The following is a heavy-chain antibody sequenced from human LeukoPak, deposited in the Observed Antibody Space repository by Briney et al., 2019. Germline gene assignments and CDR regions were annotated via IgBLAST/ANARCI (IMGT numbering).Heavy chain of an antibody. V-gene: IGHV1-18*04. D-gene: IGHD6-6*01. Sequence: ASVKVSCKASGYTFTGYYMHWVRQAPGQGLEWMGWISAYNGNTNYAQKLQGRVTMTTDTSTSTAYMELRSLRSDDTAVYYCARDGAARAYYYYYMDVWGKGTTVTVSS. CDR2: ISAYNGNT. CDR1: GYTFTGYY. J-gene: IGHJ6*03. CDR3: ARDGAARAYYYYYMDV.